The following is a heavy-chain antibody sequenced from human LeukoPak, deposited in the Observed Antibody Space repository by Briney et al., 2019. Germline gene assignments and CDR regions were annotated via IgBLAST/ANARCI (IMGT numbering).Heavy chain of an antibody. CDR1: GFTFSSYA. CDR3: AKVRSSGWLFDY. CDR2: ISGSGGST. V-gene: IGHV3-23*01. J-gene: IGHJ4*02. Sequence: GGSLRLSCAASGFTFSSYAMSWVRQAPGKGLEWVSAISGSGGSTYYADSVKGRFTITRDNSKNTLYLQMNSLRAEDTAAYYCAKVRSSGWLFDYWGQGTLVTVSS. D-gene: IGHD6-19*01.